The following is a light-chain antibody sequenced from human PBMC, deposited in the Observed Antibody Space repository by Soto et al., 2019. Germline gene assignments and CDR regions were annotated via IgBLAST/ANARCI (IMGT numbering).Light chain of an antibody. CDR1: QSVSSSY. Sequence: EIVLTQSPGTLSLSPGERATLSCRASQSVSSSYLAWYQQKPGQAPRLLIYGASSRATGIPDRFSGSGSGTDFTLTISRLEPEDFAVYYWQNYSSSLYTFGQATKLEIK. V-gene: IGKV3-20*01. J-gene: IGKJ2*01. CDR2: GAS. CDR3: QNYSSSLYT.